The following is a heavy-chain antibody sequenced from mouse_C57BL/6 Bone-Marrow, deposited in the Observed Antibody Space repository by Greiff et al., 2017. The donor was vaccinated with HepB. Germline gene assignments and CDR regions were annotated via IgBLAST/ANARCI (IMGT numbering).Heavy chain of an antibody. CDR1: GYTFTSYW. CDR3: ARSDYDVYYYAMDY. V-gene: IGHV1-61*01. J-gene: IGHJ4*01. Sequence: QVQLKESGAELVRPGSSVKLSCKASGYTFTSYWMDWVKQRPGQGLEWIGNIYPSDSETHYNQKFKDKATLTVDKSSSTAYMQLSSLTSEDSAVYYCARSDYDVYYYAMDYWGQGTSVTVSS. CDR2: IYPSDSET. D-gene: IGHD2-4*01.